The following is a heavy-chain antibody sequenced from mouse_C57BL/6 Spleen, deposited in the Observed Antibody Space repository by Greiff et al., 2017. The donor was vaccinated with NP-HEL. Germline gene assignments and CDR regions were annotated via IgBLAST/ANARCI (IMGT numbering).Heavy chain of an antibody. V-gene: IGHV1-85*01. Sequence: QVHVKQSGPELVKPGASVKLSCKASGYTFTSYDINWVKQRPGQGLEWIGWIYPRDGSTKYNEKFKGKATLTVDTSSSTAYMELHSLTSEDSAVYFCARESSNYYWYFDVWGTGTTVTVSS. CDR3: ARESSNYYWYFDV. CDR1: GYTFTSYD. CDR2: IYPRDGST. J-gene: IGHJ1*03. D-gene: IGHD2-5*01.